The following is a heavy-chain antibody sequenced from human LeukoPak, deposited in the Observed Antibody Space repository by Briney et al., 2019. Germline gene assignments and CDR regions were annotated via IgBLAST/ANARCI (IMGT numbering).Heavy chain of an antibody. CDR3: ARHGLRFAEIPRMFYAFDI. J-gene: IGHJ3*02. CDR1: GGSFSVYY. D-gene: IGHD3-10*01. Sequence: SESLSLTCAVYGGSFSVYYWSWIRQPPGKGLEWLGEINHSGSTNYNPSFKSRVTISVDTSKDQFSLKLSSVTAADTAVYYCARHGLRFAEIPRMFYAFDIWGQGTMVTVSS. CDR2: INHSGST. V-gene: IGHV4-34*01.